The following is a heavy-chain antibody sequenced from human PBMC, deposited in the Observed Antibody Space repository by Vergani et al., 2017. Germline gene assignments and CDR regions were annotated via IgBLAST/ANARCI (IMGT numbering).Heavy chain of an antibody. J-gene: IGHJ4*02. CDR2: IYHSGST. CDR3: ARVVAAKYQLLSPDY. Sequence: QVQLQESGPGLVKPSETLSLTCTVSGYSISSGYYWGWIRQPPGKGLEWIGSIYHSGSTYYNPSLKSRVTIEVDTSKNQFSLKLSSVTAADTAVYYCARVVAAKYQLLSPDYWGQGTLVTVSS. CDR1: GYSISSGYY. V-gene: IGHV4-38-2*02. D-gene: IGHD2-2*01.